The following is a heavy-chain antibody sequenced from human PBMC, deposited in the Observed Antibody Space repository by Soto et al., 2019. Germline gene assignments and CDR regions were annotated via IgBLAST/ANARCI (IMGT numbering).Heavy chain of an antibody. D-gene: IGHD2-15*01. J-gene: IGHJ4*02. V-gene: IGHV1-18*01. CDR1: GYTFTSYG. CDR2: ISAYNGNT. CDR3: AREGVDIVVVVAATSVTYYFDY. Sequence: QVQLVQSGAEVKKPGASVKVSCKASGYTFTSYGISWVRQAPGQGLEWMGWISAYNGNTNYAQKLQGRVTMTTDTSTSTAYMELRSLRSDDTAVYYCAREGVDIVVVVAATSVTYYFDYWGQGTLVTVSS.